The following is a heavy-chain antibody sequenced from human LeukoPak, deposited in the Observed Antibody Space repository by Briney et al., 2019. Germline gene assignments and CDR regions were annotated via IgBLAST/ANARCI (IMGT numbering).Heavy chain of an antibody. CDR2: ITSGENT. CDR1: GLTFSNYA. CDR3: AKRLSSSSTWYYFDY. Sequence: GGSLRLSCAASGLTFSNYAMNWVRQAPGKGLEWVSTITSGENTYYADSVKGRFTISRDNSKNTLYLQMNSLRAEDTAVYYCAKRLSSSSTWYYFDYWGQGTLVTVSS. D-gene: IGHD6-13*01. V-gene: IGHV3-23*01. J-gene: IGHJ4*02.